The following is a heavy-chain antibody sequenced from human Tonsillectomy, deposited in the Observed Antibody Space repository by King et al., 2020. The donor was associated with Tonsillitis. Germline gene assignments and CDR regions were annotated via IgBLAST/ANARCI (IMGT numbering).Heavy chain of an antibody. D-gene: IGHD4-17*01. Sequence: VQLVESGGGLVQPGGSLRLSCAVSGFTFRSYWMSWVRQAPGRGLEWVASIKQDGIEKYYVASVKGRFTISRDNAKNSLFLQMNSLRAEDTAMYYCARELRVSYWGQGTLVTVSS. CDR2: IKQDGIEK. V-gene: IGHV3-7*03. CDR1: GFTFRSYW. J-gene: IGHJ4*02. CDR3: ARELRVSY.